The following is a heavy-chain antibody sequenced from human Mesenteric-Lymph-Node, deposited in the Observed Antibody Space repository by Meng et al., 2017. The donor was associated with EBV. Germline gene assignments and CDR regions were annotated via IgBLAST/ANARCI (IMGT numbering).Heavy chain of an antibody. CDR1: GYSFNNYA. V-gene: IGHV3-23*01. Sequence: VHLSEFGGGLVQPGASLRLSCTASGYSFNNYAMTWVRQVPGKGLEWVSIISASGDSTYYADSVKGRFTISRDSSKNPVYLQMNSLRAEDTAVYYCARSPYGPHIDYWGQGTLVTVSS. CDR2: ISASGDST. D-gene: IGHD4-17*01. J-gene: IGHJ4*02. CDR3: ARSPYGPHIDY.